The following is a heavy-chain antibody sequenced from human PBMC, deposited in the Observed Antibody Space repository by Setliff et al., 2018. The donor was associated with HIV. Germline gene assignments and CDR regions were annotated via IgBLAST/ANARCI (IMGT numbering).Heavy chain of an antibody. CDR3: ARDLRDGFEEWFSTLDDGMDV. Sequence: ASVKVSCKTSGYIFIRYYIFWVRQAPGQGLEWMGNINPHTGVTKYAEKFQGRVTMTRDTSINTIYMELSRLRSDETAVYYCARDLRDGFEEWFSTLDDGMDVWGQGTTVTVSS. CDR1: GYIFIRYY. V-gene: IGHV1-2*02. D-gene: IGHD3-3*01. CDR2: INPHTGVT. J-gene: IGHJ6*02.